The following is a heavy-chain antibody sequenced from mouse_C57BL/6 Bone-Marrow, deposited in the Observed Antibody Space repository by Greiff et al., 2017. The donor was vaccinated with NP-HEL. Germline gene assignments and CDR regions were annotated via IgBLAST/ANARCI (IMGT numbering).Heavy chain of an antibody. Sequence: QVQLKESGPGLVQPSQSLSITCTVSGFSLTSYGVHWVRQSPGKGLEWLGVIWSGGSTDYNAAFISRLSISKDNSKSQVSFKMNSLQADDTAIYYCARITTVVASMDYWGQGTSVTVSS. V-gene: IGHV2-2*01. D-gene: IGHD1-1*01. CDR2: IWSGGST. CDR3: ARITTVVASMDY. CDR1: GFSLTSYG. J-gene: IGHJ4*01.